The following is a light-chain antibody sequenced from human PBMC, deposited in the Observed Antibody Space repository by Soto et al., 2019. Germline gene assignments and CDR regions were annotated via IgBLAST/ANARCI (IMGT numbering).Light chain of an antibody. CDR3: QHYHGAWT. Sequence: DFQMTQFPSTLSASVGDRVTITCRASQSVSDWLAWYQQQAGKAPKLLIFKASSLQSGVPSRFSGSGSGTEFTLTISSLQPDDSGTYYCQHYHGAWTFGQGTKVEIK. J-gene: IGKJ1*01. V-gene: IGKV1-5*03. CDR2: KAS. CDR1: QSVSDW.